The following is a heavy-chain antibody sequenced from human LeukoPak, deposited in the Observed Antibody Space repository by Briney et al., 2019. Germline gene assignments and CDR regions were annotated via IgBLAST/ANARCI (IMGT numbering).Heavy chain of an antibody. CDR3: ARDSGRYYYDSSGPPDY. CDR2: INWNGGST. V-gene: IGHV3-20*01. D-gene: IGHD3-22*01. Sequence: GGSLRLSCAASGFTFSTYSMSWVRQAPGKGLEWVSGINWNGGSTGYADSVKGRFTISRDNAKNSLYLQMNSLRAEDTALYHCARDSGRYYYDSSGPPDYWGQGTLVTVSS. CDR1: GFTFSTYS. J-gene: IGHJ4*02.